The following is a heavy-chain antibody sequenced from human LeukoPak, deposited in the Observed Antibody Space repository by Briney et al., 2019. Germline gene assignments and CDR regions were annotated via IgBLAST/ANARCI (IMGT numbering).Heavy chain of an antibody. CDR2: IYYSGST. V-gene: IGHV4-59*01. Sequence: SETLSLTCTVSGGSISSYYWSWIRQPPGKGLEWSGYIYYSGSTNYNPSLKSRVTISVDTSKNQFSLKLSSVTAADTAVYYCARGPGYSSSWYYDYWGQGTLVTVSS. CDR3: ARGPGYSSSWYYDY. CDR1: GGSISSYY. D-gene: IGHD6-13*01. J-gene: IGHJ4*02.